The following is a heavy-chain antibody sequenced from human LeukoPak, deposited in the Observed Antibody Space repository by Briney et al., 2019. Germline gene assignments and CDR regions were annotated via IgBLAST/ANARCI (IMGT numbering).Heavy chain of an antibody. V-gene: IGHV3-53*01. Sequence: GGSLRLSCAASGFTVSSNYMTWVRQAPGKGLEWVSVIHKSAITYYADTVKGRFTISRDNSKNTLYLQMNSLRAEDTGVYYCARSLRVRGVPDYMDVWGKGTTVIISS. J-gene: IGHJ6*03. CDR1: GFTVSSNY. D-gene: IGHD3-10*01. CDR3: ARSLRVRGVPDYMDV. CDR2: IHKSAIT.